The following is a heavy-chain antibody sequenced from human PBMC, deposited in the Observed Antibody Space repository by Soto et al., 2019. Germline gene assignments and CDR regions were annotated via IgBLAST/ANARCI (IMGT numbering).Heavy chain of an antibody. CDR2: IIPIFGTA. CDR1: GGTFSSYA. CDR3: AGTARILKNWFDP. Sequence: QVQLVQSGAEVKKPGSSVKVSCKASGGTFSSYAISWVRQAPGQGLEWMGGIIPIFGTANYAQKFQGRVTISADESTSTTYLELNSVRSEGTAVYYCAGTARILKNWFDPSGQGTLDTVS. V-gene: IGHV1-69*01. J-gene: IGHJ5*01. D-gene: IGHD2-15*01.